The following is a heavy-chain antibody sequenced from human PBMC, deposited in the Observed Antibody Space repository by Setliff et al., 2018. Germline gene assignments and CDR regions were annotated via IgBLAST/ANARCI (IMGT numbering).Heavy chain of an antibody. D-gene: IGHD1-26*01. CDR2: IHYSGST. CDR1: GGSISSSSYY. CDR3: ANSAYLRELLSWFDP. Sequence: PSETLSLTCTVSGGSISSSSYYWGWIRQPPGKGLEWIGNIHYSGSTHYNPSLKSRVTISVDTSKNQFSLKLTSVTAADAAVYYCANSAYLRELLSWFDPWGQGTLVTVSS. V-gene: IGHV4-39*07. J-gene: IGHJ5*02.